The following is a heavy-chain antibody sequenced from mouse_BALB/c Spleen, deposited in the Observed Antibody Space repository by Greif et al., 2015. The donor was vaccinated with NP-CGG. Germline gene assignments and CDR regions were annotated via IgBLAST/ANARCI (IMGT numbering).Heavy chain of an antibody. Sequence: EVQLQQSGPSLVKPSQTLSLTCSVTGDSITSGYWNWIRKFPGNKLEYMGYISYSGSTYYNPSLKSRISITRDTSKNQYYLQLNSVTTEDTATYYCARYYYGSSYCFDYWGQGTTLTVSS. CDR2: ISYSGST. J-gene: IGHJ2*01. V-gene: IGHV3-8*02. D-gene: IGHD1-1*01. CDR1: GDSITSGY. CDR3: ARYYYGSSYCFDY.